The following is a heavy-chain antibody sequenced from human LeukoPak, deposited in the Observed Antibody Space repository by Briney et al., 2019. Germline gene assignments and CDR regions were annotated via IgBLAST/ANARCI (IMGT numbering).Heavy chain of an antibody. D-gene: IGHD3-16*02. V-gene: IGHV3-7*01. CDR1: GFTFSSYW. Sequence: GGSLRLSCAASGFTFSSYWMSWVRQAPRKGLEWVANIKQDGSEKYYVDSVKGRFTISRDNAKNSLYLQMNSLRAEDTAVYYCARDPRDYVWGSYRYTVGDYWGQGTLVTVSS. CDR2: IKQDGSEK. CDR3: ARDPRDYVWGSYRYTVGDY. J-gene: IGHJ4*02.